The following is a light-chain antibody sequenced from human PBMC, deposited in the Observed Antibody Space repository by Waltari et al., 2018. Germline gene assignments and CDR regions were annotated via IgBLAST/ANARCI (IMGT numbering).Light chain of an antibody. J-gene: IGKJ2*01. V-gene: IGKV3-11*01. CDR1: QSIDVY. CDR2: DAS. CDR3: QQRRHWYT. Sequence: EIVLTQSPATLSLSPGDRPTLPCRASQSIDVYLAWYQHTPGHPPRLLIYDASNRATGVPARFSGSGSGTDFTLTISSLEPEDFAVYYCQQRRHWYTFGPGTKLEI.